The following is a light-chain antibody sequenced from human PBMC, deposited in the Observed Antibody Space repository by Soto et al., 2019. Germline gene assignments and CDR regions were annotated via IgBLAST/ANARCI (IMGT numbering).Light chain of an antibody. CDR2: KDT. J-gene: IGLJ2*01. CDR1: ALPKQY. V-gene: IGLV3-25*03. Sequence: SYELTQPPSVSVSPGQTARITCSRDALPKQYAYWYHQKSGQAPVLVICKDTERPSGIPERFSGSTSGTTVTLTISGVQAEDEGDYYCQSADSSATFRDVVFGGGTKLTVL. CDR3: QSADSSATFRDVV.